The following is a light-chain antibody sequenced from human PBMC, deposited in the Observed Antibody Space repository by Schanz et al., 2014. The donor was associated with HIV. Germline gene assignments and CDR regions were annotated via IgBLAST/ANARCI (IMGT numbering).Light chain of an antibody. CDR1: QSISTF. CDR3: QETYTTPSIA. V-gene: IGKV1-39*01. CDR2: AAS. Sequence: IQMTQSPSSLSASVGDRVTITCRASQSISTFLNWYQQKPGKAPKLLIHAASSLQSGVPSRFSGSGSGTDFTLIISSLQPEDFGSYYCQETYTTPSIAFGQGTRLEIK. J-gene: IGKJ5*01.